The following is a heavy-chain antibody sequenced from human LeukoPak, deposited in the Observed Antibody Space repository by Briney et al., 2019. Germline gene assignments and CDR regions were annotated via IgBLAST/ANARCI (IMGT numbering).Heavy chain of an antibody. D-gene: IGHD6-13*01. V-gene: IGHV3-66*01. CDR2: IYSGGIT. CDR1: GFTVSSNY. CDR3: ARVLGHGPYSSSPRFFDY. Sequence: GGSLRLSCAASGFTVSSNYMSWVRQAPGKGLEWVSVIYSGGITYYADSVKGRFTISRDNSKNTLYLQMNSLRAEDTAVYYCARVLGHGPYSSSPRFFDYWGQGTLVAVSS. J-gene: IGHJ4*02.